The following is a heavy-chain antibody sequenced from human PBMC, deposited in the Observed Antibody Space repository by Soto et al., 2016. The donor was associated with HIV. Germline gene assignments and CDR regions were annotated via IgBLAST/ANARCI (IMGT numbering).Heavy chain of an antibody. V-gene: IGHV3-15*01. Sequence: EVQLVESGGGLVKPGGSLRLSCAASGFTFSNAWMTWVRQAPGKGLEWVGRIKTKTDDGTTDYAAPVKGRFTISRDDSKNTLYLQMNSLKTEDTAVYYCTTGTDRGLTYYYYYGMDVWGQGTSGHPSP. CDR1: GFTFSNAW. D-gene: IGHD2-21*02. CDR3: TTGTDRGLTYYYYYGMDV. J-gene: IGHJ6*02. CDR2: IKTKTDDGTT.